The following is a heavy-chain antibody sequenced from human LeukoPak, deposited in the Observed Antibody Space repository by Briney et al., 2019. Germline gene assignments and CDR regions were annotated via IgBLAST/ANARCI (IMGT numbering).Heavy chain of an antibody. Sequence: AASVKVSCKASGYTFTNYGISWVRQAPGQGLEWMGWISAYNGNTNYAQKLQGRVTITTDTSTSTAYMELRSLRSDDTAVYYCARDPKIAVAGEGWFDPWGQGTLVTVSS. J-gene: IGHJ5*02. CDR1: GYTFTNYG. V-gene: IGHV1-18*01. CDR3: ARDPKIAVAGEGWFDP. D-gene: IGHD6-19*01. CDR2: ISAYNGNT.